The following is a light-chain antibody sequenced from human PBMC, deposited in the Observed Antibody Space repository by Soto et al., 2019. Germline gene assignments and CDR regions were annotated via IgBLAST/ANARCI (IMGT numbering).Light chain of an antibody. CDR2: DVT. J-gene: IGLJ1*01. Sequence: QSALTQPASVSGSPGQSITISCTGTGSDIGTYNYVSWYQHHPGKAPKFIIYDVTNRPSGVSDRFSGSKSGNTASLTISWLQAEDEADYFCKSYTSASTYGFGTGTKVTVL. CDR3: KSYTSASTYG. CDR1: GSDIGTYNY. V-gene: IGLV2-14*03.